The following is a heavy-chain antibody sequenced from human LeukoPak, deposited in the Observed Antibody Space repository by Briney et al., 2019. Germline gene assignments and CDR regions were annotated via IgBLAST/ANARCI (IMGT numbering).Heavy chain of an antibody. CDR1: GFTFSPFT. CDR2: IGGYGTTT. D-gene: IGHD2-15*01. J-gene: IGHJ4*02. CDR3: AKIRLEESATGY. V-gene: IGHV3-23*01. Sequence: GGSLRLSCAASGFTFSPFTMNWVRQAPGKGLEWVSAIGGYGTTTYYGDSVRGRFTISRDNSRNTMYLYMSSLRAEDTAVYFCAKIRLEESATGYWGQGTPVTVSS.